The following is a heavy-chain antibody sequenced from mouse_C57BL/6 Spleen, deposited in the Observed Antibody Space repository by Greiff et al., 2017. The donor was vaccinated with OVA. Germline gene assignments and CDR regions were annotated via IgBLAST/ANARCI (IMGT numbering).Heavy chain of an antibody. CDR1: GYAFSSYW. Sequence: QVQLQQSGAELVKPGASVKISCKASGYAFSSYWRNWVKRRPGKGLEWIGQIYPGDGDPNYNGKFKGKATLTADKSSSPPYMPLSSLTSEDSAVAVCARYYDYDERAFAYWGQGTLVTVSA. D-gene: IGHD2-4*01. J-gene: IGHJ3*01. CDR3: ARYYDYDERAFAY. V-gene: IGHV1-80*01. CDR2: IYPGDGDP.